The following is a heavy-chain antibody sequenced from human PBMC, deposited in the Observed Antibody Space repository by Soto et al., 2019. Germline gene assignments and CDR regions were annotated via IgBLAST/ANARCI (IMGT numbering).Heavy chain of an antibody. CDR1: DGPISSRSHY. CDR3: ARHWMQLARLDS. D-gene: IGHD1-1*01. Sequence: SETLSLTCTVGDGPISSRSHYWGWVRQSPGRGLEWIGSAFYSGETYYNPSLKSRVTISVDTSKNQFSLRMNSVTAADTALYFCARHWMQLARLDSWGPGTLVTVSS. CDR2: AFYSGET. J-gene: IGHJ5*01. V-gene: IGHV4-39*01.